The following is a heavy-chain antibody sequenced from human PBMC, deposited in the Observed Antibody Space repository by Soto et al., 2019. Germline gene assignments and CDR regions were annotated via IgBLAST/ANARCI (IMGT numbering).Heavy chain of an antibody. Sequence: SETLPLTCTVTGGSISSDANFWSWIRQLPGRGLEWIGYISYTGRTYYTPSLNSRLTISLDTSKNLFSLRLSAVTAADTAVYFCARGSFSSSSSWFDPWGQGTLVTVSS. CDR2: ISYTGRT. V-gene: IGHV4-31*03. CDR1: GGSISSDANF. D-gene: IGHD6-6*01. CDR3: ARGSFSSSSSWFDP. J-gene: IGHJ5*02.